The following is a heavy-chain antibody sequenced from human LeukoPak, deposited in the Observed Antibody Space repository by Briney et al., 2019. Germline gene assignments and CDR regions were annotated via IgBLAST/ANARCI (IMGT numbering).Heavy chain of an antibody. D-gene: IGHD1-26*01. J-gene: IGHJ4*02. Sequence: ASVKVSCKASGYTFTSYDINWVRQATGQGLEWMGWINPNSGGTNYAQKFQGRVTMTRDTSISTAYMELSRLRSDDTAVYYCARDYGGATIPDYWGQGTLVTVSS. CDR1: GYTFTSYD. V-gene: IGHV1-2*02. CDR2: INPNSGGT. CDR3: ARDYGGATIPDY.